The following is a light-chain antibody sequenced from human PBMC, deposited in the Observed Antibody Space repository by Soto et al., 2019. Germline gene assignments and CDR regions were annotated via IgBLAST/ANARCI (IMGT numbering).Light chain of an antibody. CDR1: QSVGRRY. J-gene: IGKJ4*01. CDR2: DVS. Sequence: IVLTQSPGTLSLSPGERATLSCRASQSVGRRYLAWYQQKPGQAPMLLIYDVSGRASDISDRCSGSGSGTDFTLTINRLVAEDVAVYYCKYQGTFGGGTKVEIK. CDR3: KYQGT. V-gene: IGKV3-20*01.